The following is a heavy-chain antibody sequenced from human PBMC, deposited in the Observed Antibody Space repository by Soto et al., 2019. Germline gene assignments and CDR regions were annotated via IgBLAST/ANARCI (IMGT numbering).Heavy chain of an antibody. Sequence: QVQLQESGPGLVKPSGTLSLTCAFSGGSIDSSDWWNWVRQPPGKGLEWIGEIFHGGTIIYNPSLKSRVTISVEKSRNQFSLELTSVTAADTAVYYCARDHHYRNSWSFDSWGQGTLVTVSS. J-gene: IGHJ4*02. CDR2: IFHGGTI. CDR3: ARDHHYRNSWSFDS. V-gene: IGHV4-4*02. D-gene: IGHD1-1*01. CDR1: GGSIDSSDW.